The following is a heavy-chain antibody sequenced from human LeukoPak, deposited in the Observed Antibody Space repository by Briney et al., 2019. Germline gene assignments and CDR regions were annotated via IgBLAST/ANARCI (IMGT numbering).Heavy chain of an antibody. J-gene: IGHJ4*02. CDR2: INRSGST. Sequence: RSSETLSLTCTVSGGSISSGDYYWSWIRQPPGKGLEWIGEINRSGSTNYNPSLKSRVTISVDTSKNQFSLKLSSVTAADTAVYYCAYGYNYGYDYWGQGTLVTVSS. CDR1: GGSISSGDYY. V-gene: IGHV4-39*07. CDR3: AYGYNYGYDY. D-gene: IGHD5-18*01.